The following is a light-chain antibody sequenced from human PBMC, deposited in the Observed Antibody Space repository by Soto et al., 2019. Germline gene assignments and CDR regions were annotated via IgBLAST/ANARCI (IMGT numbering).Light chain of an antibody. CDR3: QQYGSSPIT. CDR1: QSVSSSY. Sequence: ENVLTQSPGTLSLSPGERATLSCRASQSVSSSYLAWYQQKPGQAPRPLIYGASSRAAGIPDRFSGSGSGTDFTLTISRLEPEDFAVYYCQQYGSSPITFGQVTRLEI. CDR2: GAS. V-gene: IGKV3-20*01. J-gene: IGKJ5*01.